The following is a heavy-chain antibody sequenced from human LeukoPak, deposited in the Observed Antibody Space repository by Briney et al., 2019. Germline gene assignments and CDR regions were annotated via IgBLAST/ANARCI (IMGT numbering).Heavy chain of an antibody. D-gene: IGHD2-15*01. Sequence: KGLEYVSAISDSGGSTYYADSVKGRFTISRDNSKNTLYLQMSSLRAEDTAVYFCVRGYSFGPYGMDVWGQGTTVTVSS. J-gene: IGHJ6*02. CDR2: ISDSGGST. V-gene: IGHV3-64D*09. CDR3: VRGYSFGPYGMDV.